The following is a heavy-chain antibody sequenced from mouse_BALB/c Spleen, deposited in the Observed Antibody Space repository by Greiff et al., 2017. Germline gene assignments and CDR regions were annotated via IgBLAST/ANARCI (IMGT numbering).Heavy chain of an antibody. Sequence: EVNVVESGGGLVKPGGSLKLSCAASGFTFSSYAMSWVRQTPEKRLEWVASISSGGSTYYPDSVKGRFTISRDNARNILYLQMSSLRSEDTAMYYCARGGIYYDYDDAMDYWGQGTSVTVSS. J-gene: IGHJ4*01. CDR3: ARGGIYYDYDDAMDY. D-gene: IGHD2-4*01. CDR1: GFTFSSYA. V-gene: IGHV5-6-5*01. CDR2: ISSGGST.